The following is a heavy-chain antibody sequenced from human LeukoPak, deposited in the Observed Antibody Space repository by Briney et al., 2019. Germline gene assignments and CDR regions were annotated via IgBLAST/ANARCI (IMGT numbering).Heavy chain of an antibody. CDR2: ISWNSGSI. Sequence: PGRSLRLSCAASGFTFDDYAMHWVRHAPGKGLEWVSGISWNSGSIGYADSVKGRLTISRDNAKNSLYLQMNSLRAEDTALHYCAKDGPLPYCYGMDVWGQGTTVTVSS. CDR1: GFTFDDYA. V-gene: IGHV3-9*01. CDR3: AKDGPLPYCYGMDV. J-gene: IGHJ6*02.